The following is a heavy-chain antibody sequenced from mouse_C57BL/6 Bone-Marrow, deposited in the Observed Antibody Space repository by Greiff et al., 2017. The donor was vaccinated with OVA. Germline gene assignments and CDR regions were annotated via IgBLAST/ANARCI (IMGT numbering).Heavy chain of an antibody. CDR2: IYPGNSET. V-gene: IGHV1-5*01. D-gene: IGHD1-1*01. CDR1: GYTFTSYW. J-gene: IGHJ3*01. Sequence: VQLQQSGTVLARPGASVKMSCKTSGYTFTSYWMHWVKQRPGQGLEWIGAIYPGNSETSYNQKFKGKAKLTAVTSASTAYMELSSLTNEDSAVXCCTSGYGSDWFAYWGQGTLVTVSA. CDR3: TSGYGSDWFAY.